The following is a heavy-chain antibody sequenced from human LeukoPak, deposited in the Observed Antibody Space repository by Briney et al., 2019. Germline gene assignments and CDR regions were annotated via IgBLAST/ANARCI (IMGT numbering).Heavy chain of an antibody. J-gene: IGHJ4*02. Sequence: GESLKISCKGTGHTFTNTWIAWVRQMPGKGLEWMGIIYPGDSDTIYSPSFQGQVTISVDKSISTAYLQWSSLKASDTAMYYCARRNSGNLPFDYWGQGTLVTVSS. CDR2: IYPGDSDT. CDR1: GHTFTNTW. CDR3: ARRNSGNLPFDY. D-gene: IGHD6-19*01. V-gene: IGHV5-51*01.